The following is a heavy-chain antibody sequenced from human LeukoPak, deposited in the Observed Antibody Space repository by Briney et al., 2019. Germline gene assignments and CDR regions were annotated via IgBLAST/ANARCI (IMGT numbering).Heavy chain of an antibody. CDR1: GFTVSSSF. J-gene: IGHJ4*02. CDR2: ISDSGGSA. Sequence: GGSLRLSCAASGFTVSSSFMGWVRQAPGMGLEWVSAISDSGGSAYYADSVEGRFTISRDNSKNTLYLQMNSPRADDTAVYYCANRYCSGGTCYASLHYWGQGTLVTVSS. CDR3: ANRYCSGGTCYASLHY. D-gene: IGHD2-15*01. V-gene: IGHV3-23*01.